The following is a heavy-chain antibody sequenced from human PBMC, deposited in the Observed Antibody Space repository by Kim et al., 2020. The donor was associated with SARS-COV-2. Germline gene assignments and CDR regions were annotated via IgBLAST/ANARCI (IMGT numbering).Heavy chain of an antibody. CDR1: GFTFSNYG. Sequence: GGSLRLSCAASGFTFSNYGMHWVRQAPGKGLEWVAVIWYDGSNKYYADSVKGRFTISRDNSKNTLYLQMNSLRAEDTAVYYCAWGAIGQQRRTPQCYYGMDVWGRGTTVTVSS. V-gene: IGHV3-33*01. CDR2: IWYDGSNK. J-gene: IGHJ6*02. CDR3: AWGAIGQQRRTPQCYYGMDV. D-gene: IGHD6-13*01.